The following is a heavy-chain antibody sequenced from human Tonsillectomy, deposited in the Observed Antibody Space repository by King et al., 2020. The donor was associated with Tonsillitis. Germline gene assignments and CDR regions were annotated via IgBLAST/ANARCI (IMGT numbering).Heavy chain of an antibody. J-gene: IGHJ4*02. Sequence: VQLVESGGGLVKPGGSLRLSCEASGFTFSSYSMNWVRQAPGKGLEWVSSISSSSSYIYYADSLKGRFTISRDNAKNSLYLQINSLRAEDTAVYYCARAQGGETAMPYDYWGQGNLVTVSS. D-gene: IGHD5-18*01. CDR1: GFTFSSYS. CDR2: ISSSSSYI. V-gene: IGHV3-21*01. CDR3: ARAQGGETAMPYDY.